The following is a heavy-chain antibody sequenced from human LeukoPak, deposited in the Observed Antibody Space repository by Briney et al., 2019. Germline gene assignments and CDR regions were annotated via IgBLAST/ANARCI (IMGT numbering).Heavy chain of an antibody. CDR2: IYYSGTT. CDR1: GASISSYY. D-gene: IGHD3-10*01. Sequence: SETLSLTCTVSGASISSYYWSWIRQPPGKGLEWIGFIYYSGTTDYNPSLKSRVTISVDTSKNQFSLKLSSVTAADTAVYYCARYYYGSGQTTVWYFDLWGRGTLVTVSS. V-gene: IGHV4-59*08. J-gene: IGHJ2*01. CDR3: ARYYYGSGQTTVWYFDL.